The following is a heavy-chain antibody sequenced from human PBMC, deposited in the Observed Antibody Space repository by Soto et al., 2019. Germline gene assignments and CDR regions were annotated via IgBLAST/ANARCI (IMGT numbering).Heavy chain of an antibody. CDR2: IKYDGSKT. CDR1: GFIFSSFG. V-gene: IGHV3-33*01. J-gene: IGHJ4*02. Sequence: QVQLVESGGGVVQPGGSLRLSCAPSGFIFSSFGMHWVRQAPGKGLEWVAVIKYDGSKTYYGDSVKGRFTISRDNSRNTLYLQMNSLRAEDTAVYYCARVKQGRGGYDSPFEYWGQGTLVTVAS. D-gene: IGHD5-12*01. CDR3: ARVKQGRGGYDSPFEY.